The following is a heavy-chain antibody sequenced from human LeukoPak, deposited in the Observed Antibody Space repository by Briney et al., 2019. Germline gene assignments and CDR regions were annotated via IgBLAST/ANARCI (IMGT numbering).Heavy chain of an antibody. CDR3: ARRLRMGTYYFDY. J-gene: IGHJ4*02. CDR1: GGSFSGYY. Sequence: PSETLSLTCAVYGGSFSGYYWSWIRQPPGKGLEWIGEINHSGSTNYNPSLKSRVTISVGTSKNQFSLKLSSVTAADTAVYYCARRLRMGTYYFDYWGQGTLVTVSS. V-gene: IGHV4-34*01. CDR2: INHSGST. D-gene: IGHD1/OR15-1a*01.